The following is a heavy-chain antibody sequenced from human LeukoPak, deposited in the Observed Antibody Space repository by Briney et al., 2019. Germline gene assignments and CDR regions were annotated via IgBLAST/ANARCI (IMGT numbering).Heavy chain of an antibody. CDR3: ARITYYYDSSGSPRGAFDI. J-gene: IGHJ3*02. V-gene: IGHV4-59*01. CDR1: GGSISSYY. D-gene: IGHD3-22*01. Sequence: SETLSLTCTVSGGSISSYYWSWIRQPPGKGLEWIGYIYYSGSTNYNPSLKSRVTISVDTSKNQFSLKLSSVTAADTAVYYCARITYYYDSSGSPRGAFDIWGQGTMVTVSS. CDR2: IYYSGST.